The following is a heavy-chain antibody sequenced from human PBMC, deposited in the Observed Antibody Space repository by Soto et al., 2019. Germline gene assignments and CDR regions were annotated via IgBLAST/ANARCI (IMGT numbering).Heavy chain of an antibody. CDR3: AKDLEGGYDSGLDAFDI. CDR2: ISYDGSNK. J-gene: IGHJ3*02. Sequence: QVQLVESGGGVVKPGRSLRLSCAASGFTFSSYGMHWVRQAPGKGLEWVAVISYDGSNKYYADSVKGRFTISRDNSKNTLYLQMNSLRAEDTAVYYWAKDLEGGYDSGLDAFDIWGQGTMVTVSS. D-gene: IGHD5-12*01. V-gene: IGHV3-30*18. CDR1: GFTFSSYG.